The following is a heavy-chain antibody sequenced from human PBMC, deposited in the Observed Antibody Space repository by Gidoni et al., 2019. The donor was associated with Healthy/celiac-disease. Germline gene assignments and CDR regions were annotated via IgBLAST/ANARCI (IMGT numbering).Heavy chain of an antibody. CDR2: IKSKADGGTT. J-gene: IGHJ1*01. Sequence: EVQLVESGGGLVKPGGSLRLSCAASGFTFSNAWMNWVRQAPGKGLEWVGRIKSKADGGTTDYAAPVKGRFTISRDDSKNTLYLQMNSLKTEDTAVYYCTTDHGQWLLGAEYFQHWGQGTLVTVSS. D-gene: IGHD6-19*01. V-gene: IGHV3-15*07. CDR1: GFTFSNAW. CDR3: TTDHGQWLLGAEYFQH.